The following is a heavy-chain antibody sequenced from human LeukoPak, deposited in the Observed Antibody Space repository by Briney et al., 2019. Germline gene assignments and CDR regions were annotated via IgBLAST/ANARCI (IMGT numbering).Heavy chain of an antibody. J-gene: IGHJ4*02. V-gene: IGHV4-59*01. Sequence: SETLSLTCTVSGVSISSFYWSCIREPPGKGLEWIGYIYSSGSSHYNPSLKSRVTISLDTSQKQFSLALSSVTAADTSVYYCERGQSWCFFDYWGQGTLVTVSS. D-gene: IGHD4/OR15-4a*01. CDR2: IYSSGSS. CDR3: ERGQSWCFFDY. CDR1: GVSISSFY.